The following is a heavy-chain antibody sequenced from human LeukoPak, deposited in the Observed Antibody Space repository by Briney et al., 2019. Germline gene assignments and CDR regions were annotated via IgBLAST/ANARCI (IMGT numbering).Heavy chain of an antibody. CDR1: GFTFSRHG. D-gene: IGHD2-2*01. J-gene: IGHJ6*03. CDR2: IRHDGSEK. CDR3: AKGSYYCSNNCPHYCYYWDM. V-gene: IGHV3-30*02. Sequence: AWSLRLSCAASGFTFSRHGMHWVRQAQGKGLEWVAFIRHDGSEKYYGDSVKGRFTISRDNSENTLYLQMNSLRPEDTAVYYCAKGSYYCSNNCPHYCYYWDMWGKGTAVIVSS.